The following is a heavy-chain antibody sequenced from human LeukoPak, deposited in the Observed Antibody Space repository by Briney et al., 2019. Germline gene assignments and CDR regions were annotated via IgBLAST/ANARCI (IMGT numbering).Heavy chain of an antibody. Sequence: PGGSLRLSCAVSGFTFSHAWMRWVRQAPGKGLEWVGCIKSKTDGETTDYAAPVKGRFTISRDDSKDKLYLQMNSLKTEDTGVYYCAIVPPRDDGRPYFPDYWGQGTLVTVSS. D-gene: IGHD3-22*01. J-gene: IGHJ4*02. CDR1: GFTFSHAW. CDR3: AIVPPRDDGRPYFPDY. V-gene: IGHV3-15*01. CDR2: IKSKTDGETT.